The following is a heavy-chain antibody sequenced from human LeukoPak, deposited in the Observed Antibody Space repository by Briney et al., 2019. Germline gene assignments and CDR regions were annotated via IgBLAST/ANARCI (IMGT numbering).Heavy chain of an antibody. J-gene: IGHJ3*01. CDR2: IYYSGST. CDR3: ARDDITRIS. CDR1: GGSISSSSYH. V-gene: IGHV4-39*02. Sequence: PSETLSLTCTVSGGSISSSSYHWGWIRQPPGKGLEWIGSIYYSGSTYYNPSLKSRVTISVDTSKNQFSLKLSSVTAADTAVYYCARDDITRISWGQGTMVTVSS. D-gene: IGHD3-22*01.